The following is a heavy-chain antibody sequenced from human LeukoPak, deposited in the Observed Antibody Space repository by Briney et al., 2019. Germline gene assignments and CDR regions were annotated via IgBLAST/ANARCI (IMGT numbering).Heavy chain of an antibody. D-gene: IGHD2-21*01. Sequence: SETLSLTCAVSGYSISSGYYWGWIRQPPGKGLEWIGSIYHSGSTYYNPSLKSRVTISVDTSKNQFSLKLSSVTAADTAVYYCARHLPPLFMFDYWGQGTLVTVSS. V-gene: IGHV4-38-2*01. CDR1: GYSISSGYY. CDR2: IYHSGST. J-gene: IGHJ4*02. CDR3: ARHLPPLFMFDY.